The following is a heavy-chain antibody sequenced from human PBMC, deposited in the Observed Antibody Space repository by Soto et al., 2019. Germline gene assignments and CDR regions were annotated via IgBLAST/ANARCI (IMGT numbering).Heavy chain of an antibody. V-gene: IGHV1-3*01. Sequence: GASVKVSGKASGYTFTSYAMHWVRQAPGQRLEWMGWINAGNGNTKYSQKFQGRVTITRDTSASTAYMELSSLRSEDTAVYYCARDLREDAFDIWGQGTMVNVSS. J-gene: IGHJ3*02. CDR3: ARDLREDAFDI. CDR1: GYTFTSYA. CDR2: INAGNGNT.